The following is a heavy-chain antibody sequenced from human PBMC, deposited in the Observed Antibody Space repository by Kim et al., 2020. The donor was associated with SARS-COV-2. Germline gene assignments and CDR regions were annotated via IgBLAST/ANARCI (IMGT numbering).Heavy chain of an antibody. CDR1: GFTFSSYS. D-gene: IGHD3-10*01. V-gene: IGHV3-48*02. J-gene: IGHJ6*03. Sequence: GGSLRLSCAASGFTFSSYSMNWVRQAPGKGLEWVSYISSSSTIYYADSVKGRFTISRDNAKNSLYLQMNSLRDEDTAVYYCAREGRSGGYYYYYYMDVWGKGTTVTVSS. CDR3: AREGRSGGYYYYYYMDV. CDR2: ISSSSTI.